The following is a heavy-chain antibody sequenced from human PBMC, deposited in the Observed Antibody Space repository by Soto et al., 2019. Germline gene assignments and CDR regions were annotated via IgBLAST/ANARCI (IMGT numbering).Heavy chain of an antibody. V-gene: IGHV1-69*01. CDR3: ARGMVVVVVAARPYYYYYYGMDV. D-gene: IGHD2-15*01. CDR2: IIPIFGTA. J-gene: IGHJ6*02. CDR1: GGTFSSYA. Sequence: QVQLVQSGAEVQKPGSSVKVSCKASGGTFSSYAISWVRQAPGQGLEWMGGIIPIFGTANYAQKFQGRVTITADESTSTAYMELSSLRSEDTAVYYCARGMVVVVVAARPYYYYYYGMDVWGQGTTVTVSS.